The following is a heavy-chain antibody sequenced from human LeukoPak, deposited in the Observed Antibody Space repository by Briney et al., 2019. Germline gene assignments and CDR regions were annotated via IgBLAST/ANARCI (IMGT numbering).Heavy chain of an antibody. CDR1: GGSISSYY. V-gene: IGHV4-59*01. Sequence: SETLSLTCTVSGGSISSYYWSWIRQPPGKGLEWIGYIYYSGSTNYNPSLKSRVTISVDTSKNQFSLKLSSVTAADTAVYYCARVRWFGELSFDYWGQGTLVTVSS. D-gene: IGHD3-10*01. J-gene: IGHJ4*02. CDR2: IYYSGST. CDR3: ARVRWFGELSFDY.